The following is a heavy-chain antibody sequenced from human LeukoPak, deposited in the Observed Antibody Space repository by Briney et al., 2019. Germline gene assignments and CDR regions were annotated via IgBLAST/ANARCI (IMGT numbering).Heavy chain of an antibody. Sequence: PSETLSLTCTVSGGSISSYYWSWIRQPAGKGLEWIGRIYTSGSTNYNPSLKSRVTMSVDTSKNQFSLKLSSVTAADTAVYYCARDLSKALWFGELSATNWFDPWGQGTLVTVSS. CDR1: GGSISSYY. CDR2: IYTSGST. J-gene: IGHJ5*02. D-gene: IGHD3-10*01. CDR3: ARDLSKALWFGELSATNWFDP. V-gene: IGHV4-4*07.